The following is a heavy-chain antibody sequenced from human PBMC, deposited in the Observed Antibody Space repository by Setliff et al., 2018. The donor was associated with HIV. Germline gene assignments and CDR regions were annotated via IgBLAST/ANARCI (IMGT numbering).Heavy chain of an antibody. D-gene: IGHD3-22*01. CDR1: GDSITSDNFF. V-gene: IGHV4-61*01. CDR3: ARSLVPSGYYYGRHAFDI. J-gene: IGHJ3*02. CDR2: IYYSGNT. Sequence: SETLSLTCTVSGDSITSDNFFWTWIRQSPGKGLEWIGNIYYSGNTNYNPSFKSRVTISVDTSKNQFSLRVNSVTAADTAVYYCARSLVPSGYYYGRHAFDIWGQGTKVTV.